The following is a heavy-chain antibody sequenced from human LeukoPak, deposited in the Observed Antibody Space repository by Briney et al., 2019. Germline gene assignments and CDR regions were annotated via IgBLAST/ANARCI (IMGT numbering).Heavy chain of an antibody. D-gene: IGHD3-10*01. Sequence: ASVKVSCKASGHTFTSYGISWVRQSPGQGLEWMGWISAYNGNTNYAQKLQGRVTMTTDTSTSTAYMELRSLRSDDTAVYYCARDPLWFGKGRLDYWGQGTLVTVSS. J-gene: IGHJ4*02. CDR1: GHTFTSYG. CDR3: ARDPLWFGKGRLDY. CDR2: ISAYNGNT. V-gene: IGHV1-18*01.